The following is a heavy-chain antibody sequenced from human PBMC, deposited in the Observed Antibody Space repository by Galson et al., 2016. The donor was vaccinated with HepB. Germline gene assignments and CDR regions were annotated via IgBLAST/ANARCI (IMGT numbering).Heavy chain of an antibody. CDR3: AKDGRIYCSSASCHDHFHY. CDR2: ISYDGSNK. D-gene: IGHD2-2*01. CDR1: GFTFSSYG. J-gene: IGHJ4*02. Sequence: SLRLSCAASGFTFSSYGMHWVRQAPGKGLEWVAFISYDGSNKKCADSVKGRFPISRDNFKKTLYLRMNSLRAEDTAVYYCAKDGRIYCSSASCHDHFHYWGQGTLVTVSS. V-gene: IGHV3-30*18.